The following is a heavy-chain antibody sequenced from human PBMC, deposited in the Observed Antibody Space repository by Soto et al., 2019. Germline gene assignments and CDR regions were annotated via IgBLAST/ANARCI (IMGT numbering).Heavy chain of an antibody. D-gene: IGHD6-13*01. J-gene: IGHJ4*02. CDR1: GFTFSSYG. CDR3: ARDWRAAAGIDY. Sequence: QAGGSLRLSCAASGFTFSSYGMHWVRQAPGKGLEWVAVIWYDGSNKYYADSVKGRFTISRDNSKNTLYLQMNSLRAEDTAVYYCARDWRAAAGIDYWGQGTLVTVSS. V-gene: IGHV3-33*01. CDR2: IWYDGSNK.